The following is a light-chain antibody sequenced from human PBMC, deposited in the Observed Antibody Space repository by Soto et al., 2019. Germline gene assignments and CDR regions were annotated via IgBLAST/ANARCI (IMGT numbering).Light chain of an antibody. CDR3: QQTYSTPIT. V-gene: IGKV1-39*01. J-gene: IGKJ5*01. CDR1: QIIVTD. Sequence: DVLVTQSPSSLSAPVGDRVTIPCRASQIIVTDLSWYQQRPGKSPTLLIYGASTLQRGVPSRFSGSGSGTDFTLTINSLQTEDSATYYCQQTYSTPITFGRGTRLEIK. CDR2: GAS.